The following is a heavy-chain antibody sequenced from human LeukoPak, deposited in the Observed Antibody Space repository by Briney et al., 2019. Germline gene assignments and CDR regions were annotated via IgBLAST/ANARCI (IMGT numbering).Heavy chain of an antibody. CDR3: AKGVGGCSSTSCSIYFQH. D-gene: IGHD2-2*01. J-gene: IGHJ1*01. Sequence: GGSLRLSCAASGFTFSSYTMNWVRQAPGKGLEWVSCISSSSDIYYADSVKGRFTISRDNAKNSLYLQMNSLRAEDTAVYYCAKGVGGCSSTSCSIYFQHWGQGTLVTVSS. CDR2: ISSSSDI. CDR1: GFTFSSYT. V-gene: IGHV3-21*01.